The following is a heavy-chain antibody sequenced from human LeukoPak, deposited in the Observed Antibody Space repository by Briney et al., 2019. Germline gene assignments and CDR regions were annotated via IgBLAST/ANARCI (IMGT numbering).Heavy chain of an antibody. CDR2: IANSGGT. CDR1: GGSISSSY. J-gene: IGHJ4*02. CDR3: AREDFYGSGKD. V-gene: IGHV4-59*08. D-gene: IGHD3-10*01. Sequence: SETLSLTCTVSGGSISSSYWSWIRQPPGKGLEWIGYIANSGGTYYNPSLKSRVTISVDTSKNHFSLNLSSVTAADTAVYYCAREDFYGSGKDWGQGTLVTVSS.